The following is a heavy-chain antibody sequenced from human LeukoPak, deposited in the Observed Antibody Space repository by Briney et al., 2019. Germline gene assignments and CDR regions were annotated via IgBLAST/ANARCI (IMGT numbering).Heavy chain of an antibody. CDR2: IYHSGST. V-gene: IGHV4-38-2*02. Sequence: RTSETLSLTCTVSGFSISSGYYWGWIRQPPGQGLEWIGSIYHSGSTYYNPSLKSRVTISVDTSKNQFSLKLSSVTAADTAVYYCARLRGVGIVVDYWGQGTLVTVSS. J-gene: IGHJ4*02. D-gene: IGHD3-22*01. CDR3: ARLRGVGIVVDY. CDR1: GFSISSGYY.